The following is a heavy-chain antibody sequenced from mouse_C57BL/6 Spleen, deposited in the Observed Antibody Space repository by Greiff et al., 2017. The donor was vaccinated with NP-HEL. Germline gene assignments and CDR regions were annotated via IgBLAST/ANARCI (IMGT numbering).Heavy chain of an antibody. V-gene: IGHV1-50*01. Sequence: QVQLQQPGAELVKPGASVKLSCKASGYTFTSYWMQWVKQRPGQGLEWIGEIDPSDSYTNYNQKFKGKATLTVDTSSSTAYMQLSSLTSEDSAVYYCARRETAQAPWFAYWGQGTLVTVSA. CDR2: IDPSDSYT. J-gene: IGHJ3*01. CDR1: GYTFTSYW. CDR3: ARRETAQAPWFAY. D-gene: IGHD3-2*02.